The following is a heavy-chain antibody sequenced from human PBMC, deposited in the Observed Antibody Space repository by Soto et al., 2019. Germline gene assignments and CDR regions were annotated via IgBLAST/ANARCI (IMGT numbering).Heavy chain of an antibody. CDR2: IYCTVTT. V-gene: IGHV4-31*03. J-gene: IGHJ4*02. CDR1: GGSINTGGYY. D-gene: IGHD4-17*01. Sequence: QMLLQESGPGLVKPSQTLSLTCSVSGGSINTGGYYWSWIRQHPGKGLEWIGYIYCTVTTNYNPSLKSRVIISISTSENHFSLELGSVTAAETAVYYCASHYGGERLFDHWGQGTPVTVSS. CDR3: ASHYGGERLFDH.